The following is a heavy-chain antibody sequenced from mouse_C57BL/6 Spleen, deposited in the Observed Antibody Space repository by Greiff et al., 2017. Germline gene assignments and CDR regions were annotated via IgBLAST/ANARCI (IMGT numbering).Heavy chain of an antibody. Sequence: EVKLQESGPGLVKPSQSLSLPCSVTGYSITSGYYWTWIRPFPGNQLEWTGYISYDGSNHYNPSLNNRISITLATAKNQFFLQVNAVTTEDTSTYSGASVGGYDVDPYYFDYWGQGTTLTVSS. CDR2: ISYDGSN. J-gene: IGHJ2*01. V-gene: IGHV3-6*01. CDR1: GYSITSGYY. CDR3: ASVGGYDVDPYYFDY. D-gene: IGHD2-3*01.